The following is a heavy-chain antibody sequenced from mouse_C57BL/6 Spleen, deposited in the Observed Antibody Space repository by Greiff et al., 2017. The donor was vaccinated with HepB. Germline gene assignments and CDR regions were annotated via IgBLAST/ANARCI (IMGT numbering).Heavy chain of an antibody. J-gene: IGHJ1*03. CDR2: ISSGSSTI. V-gene: IGHV5-17*01. Sequence: EVKLVESGGGLVKPGGSLKLSCAASGFTFSDYGMHWVRQAPEKGLEWVAYISSGSSTIYYADTVKGRFTISRDNAKNTLFLQMTSLRSEDTAIYYCARSYYYGSSYVWYFDVWGTGTTVTVSS. CDR1: GFTFSDYG. D-gene: IGHD1-1*01. CDR3: ARSYYYGSSYVWYFDV.